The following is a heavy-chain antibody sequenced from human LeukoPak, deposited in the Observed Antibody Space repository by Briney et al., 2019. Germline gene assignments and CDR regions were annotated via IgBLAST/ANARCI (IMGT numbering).Heavy chain of an antibody. CDR1: GGSFSGYY. J-gene: IGHJ4*02. CDR3: ARRSVRGVIRY. V-gene: IGHV4-34*01. D-gene: IGHD3-10*01. Sequence: PSETLSLTCAVYGGSFSGYYWSWIRQPPGKGLEWIGEINHSGSTNYNPSLKSRVTISVDTSKNQFSLKLSSVTAADTAVYSCARRSVRGVIRYWGQGTLVTVSS. CDR2: INHSGST.